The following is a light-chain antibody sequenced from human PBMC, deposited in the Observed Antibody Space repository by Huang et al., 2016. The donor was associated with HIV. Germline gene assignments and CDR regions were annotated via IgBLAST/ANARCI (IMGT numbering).Light chain of an antibody. CDR2: GAS. CDR1: QNIGDN. V-gene: IGKV3-15*01. J-gene: IGKJ3*01. CDR3: QQFNNWPPRFT. Sequence: EIVMTQSPATLSVSPGERATLTCRASQNIGDNLTWYQHKPGQAPRLLIYGASTSATAIPPRFSGSGSGTEFTLTISGLESEDFAVYYCQQFNNWPPRFTFGPGTTVDVK.